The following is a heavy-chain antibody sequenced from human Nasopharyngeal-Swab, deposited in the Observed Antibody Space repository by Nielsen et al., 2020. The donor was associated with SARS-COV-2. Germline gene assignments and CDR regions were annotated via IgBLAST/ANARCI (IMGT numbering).Heavy chain of an antibody. D-gene: IGHD2-21*01. V-gene: IGHV3-21*01. CDR1: GFTFSSYS. CDR2: ISSSSSYI. CDR3: ARDRWGWLPIGDASDI. Sequence: GGSLRLSCAASGFTFSSYSMNWVRQAPGKGLEWVSSISSSSSYIYYADSVKGRFTISRDNAKNSLYLQMNSLRAEDTAVYYCARDRWGWLPIGDASDIWGQGTMVTVSS. J-gene: IGHJ3*02.